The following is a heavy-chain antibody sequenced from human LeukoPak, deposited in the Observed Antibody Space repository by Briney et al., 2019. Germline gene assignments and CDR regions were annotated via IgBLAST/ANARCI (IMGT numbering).Heavy chain of an antibody. CDR3: ARSEYNSSPDY. V-gene: IGHV3-21*01. CDR1: GITFSSYR. J-gene: IGHJ4*02. D-gene: IGHD6-6*01. Sequence: GGSLRLSCAASGITFSSYRLEWVRQAPGKGLEWVSSISSSSSYIYYADSMKGRFAISRDNAKNSLYLQMNNLRAEDTAVYYCARSEYNSSPDYWGQGTLVTVSS. CDR2: ISSSSSYI.